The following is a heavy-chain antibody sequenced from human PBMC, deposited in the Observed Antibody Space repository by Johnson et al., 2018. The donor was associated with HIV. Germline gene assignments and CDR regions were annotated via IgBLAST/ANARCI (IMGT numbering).Heavy chain of an antibody. V-gene: IGHV3-7*01. CDR1: GFTFTNYW. Sequence: VQLVESGGGLVQPGGSLRLSCAASGFTFTNYWMSWVRQAPGKGLEWVANINQDGSEKYYVDSVKGRFTMSRDNAKNSVYLQMNSLRAEDTAVYYCAKEGLRSSLRSGDAFDIWGHGTLVTVSS. CDR2: INQDGSEK. J-gene: IGHJ3*02. CDR3: AKEGLRSSLRSGDAFDI. D-gene: IGHD6-6*01.